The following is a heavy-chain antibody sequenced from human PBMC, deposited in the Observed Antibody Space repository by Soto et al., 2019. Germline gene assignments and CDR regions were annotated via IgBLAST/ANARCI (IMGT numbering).Heavy chain of an antibody. CDR2: IIPILGIA. CDR3: ASGGIFSTYYYYMDV. D-gene: IGHD3-9*01. CDR1: GGTFSSYT. J-gene: IGHJ6*03. Sequence: QVQLVQSGAEVKKPGSSVKVSCKASGGTFSSYTISWVRQAPGQGLEWMGRIIPILGIANYAQKFQGRVTITADKSTSTAYMELSSLRSEDTAGYYCASGGIFSTYYYYMDVWGKGTTVTVSS. V-gene: IGHV1-69*02.